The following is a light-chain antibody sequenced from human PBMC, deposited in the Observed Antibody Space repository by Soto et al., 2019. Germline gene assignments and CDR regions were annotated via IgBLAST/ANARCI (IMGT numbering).Light chain of an antibody. Sequence: QSALTQPASVSGSPGQSITISCTGTSSDIGGYKYVSWYQQHPGKAPKLMIYEVSNRPSGVSNRFSGSKSSNTSSLTFSGLPGDEDVEYYDSSYRSRATLVVFG. CDR2: EVS. V-gene: IGLV2-14*01. CDR1: SSDIGGYKY. J-gene: IGLJ2*01. CDR3: SSYRSRATLVV.